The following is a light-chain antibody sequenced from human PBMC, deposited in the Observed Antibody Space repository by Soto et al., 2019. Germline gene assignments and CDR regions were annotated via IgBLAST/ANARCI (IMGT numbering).Light chain of an antibody. CDR2: AAS. CDR1: QSISSY. Sequence: DIQMTQSPSSLSASVGDRVTITCRASQSISSYLNWYQQKPGKAPKLLIYAASSLQSGVPSRFSGSGSGTEFTLTISSLQPDDFATYYCQQYKSYSLTFGGGTKVDI. J-gene: IGKJ4*01. V-gene: IGKV1-39*01. CDR3: QQYKSYSLT.